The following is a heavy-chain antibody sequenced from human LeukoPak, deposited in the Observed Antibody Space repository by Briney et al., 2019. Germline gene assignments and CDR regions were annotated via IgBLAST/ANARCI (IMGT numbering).Heavy chain of an antibody. V-gene: IGHV3-23*01. CDR3: AKETSLTGAGDF. CDR2: ISASGLST. Sequence: PGGSLTLSCVASGLTFSNYAMSWVRQAPGKGLEYVSPISASGLSTYYTDSVRGRFTNSRDNSKNTLYLQMHSLRAEDTAVYYCAKETSLTGAGDFWGQGALVTVSS. J-gene: IGHJ4*02. D-gene: IGHD1-20*01. CDR1: GLTFSNYA.